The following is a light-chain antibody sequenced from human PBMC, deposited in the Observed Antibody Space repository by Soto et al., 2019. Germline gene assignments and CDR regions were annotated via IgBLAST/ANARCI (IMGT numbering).Light chain of an antibody. CDR2: EGS. J-gene: IGLJ1*01. CDR3: CSSAPGRTFV. CDR1: SSAVGTFRL. Sequence: QSALTQPASVSGSPGQSITISCTGSSSAVGTFRLVSWYQHHPGKVPKLIIYEGSKRPSGVSDRFSGSELGNTASLTISGPQAEDEADYYCCSSAPGRTFVFGTGTKVTVL. V-gene: IGLV2-23*01.